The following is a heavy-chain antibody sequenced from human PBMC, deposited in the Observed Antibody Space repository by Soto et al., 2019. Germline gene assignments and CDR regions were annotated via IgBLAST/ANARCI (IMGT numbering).Heavy chain of an antibody. CDR1: GGTFSSYT. CDR2: IIPILGIA. CDR3: ARSGSSSSHFDY. Sequence: SVKVSCKASGGTFSSYTISWVRQAPGQGLEWMGRIIPILGIANYAQKFQGRVTITADKSTSTAYMELSSLRSEDTAVYYCARSGSSSSHFDYCCQGTLVTVSS. J-gene: IGHJ4*02. D-gene: IGHD6-6*01. V-gene: IGHV1-69*02.